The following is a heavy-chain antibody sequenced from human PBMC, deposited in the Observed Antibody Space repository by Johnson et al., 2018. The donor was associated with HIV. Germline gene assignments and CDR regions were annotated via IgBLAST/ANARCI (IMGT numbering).Heavy chain of an antibody. CDR2: IYSSGST. D-gene: IGHD1-26*01. V-gene: IGHV3-66*02. Sequence: VQLVESGGGVVQPGRSLRLSCAASGFTVSSNYMSWVRQAPGKGLEWVSVIYSSGSTYYADSVKGRFTISRDKTKNTLKLQMNSLRVEDTAVYYCARGWVGSTTALDIWGQGTMVTVSS. CDR3: ARGWVGSTTALDI. CDR1: GFTVSSNY. J-gene: IGHJ3*02.